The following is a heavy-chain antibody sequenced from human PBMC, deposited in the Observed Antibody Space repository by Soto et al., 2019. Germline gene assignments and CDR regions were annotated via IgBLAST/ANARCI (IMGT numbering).Heavy chain of an antibody. CDR2: INAGNGNT. Sequence: QVQLVQSGAGVKKPGASVKVSCKASGYHFTSYAMHWVRHAPGPRLAWMGWINAGNGNTKYSQKFQGRVTITRDTSASTAYMELSSRRSEDTAVYYCARETFYSSSALDYWGQGTLVTVSS. V-gene: IGHV1-3*01. J-gene: IGHJ4*02. D-gene: IGHD6-13*01. CDR3: ARETFYSSSALDY. CDR1: GYHFTSYA.